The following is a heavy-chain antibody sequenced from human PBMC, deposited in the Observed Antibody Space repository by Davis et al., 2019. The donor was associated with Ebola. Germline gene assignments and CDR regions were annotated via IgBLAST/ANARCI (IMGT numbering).Heavy chain of an antibody. V-gene: IGHV4-4*07. CDR3: ARGAPRYYDSSGYYYLRTEYFQH. CDR2: IYTSGST. D-gene: IGHD3-22*01. Sequence: PSETLSLTCTVSGGSISSYYWSWIRQPAGKGLEWIGRIYTSGSTNYNPSLKSRVTISVDTSKNQFSLKLSSVTAADTAVYYCARGAPRYYDSSGYYYLRTEYFQHWGQGTLVTVSS. J-gene: IGHJ1*01. CDR1: GGSISSYY.